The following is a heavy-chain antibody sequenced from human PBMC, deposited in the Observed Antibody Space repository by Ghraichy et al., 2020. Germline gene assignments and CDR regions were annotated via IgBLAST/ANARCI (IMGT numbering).Heavy chain of an antibody. CDR2: ISGSGGST. CDR3: AKDRRRTIVTTKDY. V-gene: IGHV3-23*01. Sequence: GSLRLSCAASGFTFSSYAMSWVRQAPGKGLEWVSVISGSGGSTYYAESVKGRLTISRDNSKNTLYLQMNSLRAEDTAVYYCAKDRRRTIVTTKDYWGQGTLVTVSS. J-gene: IGHJ4*02. CDR1: GFTFSSYA. D-gene: IGHD4-11*01.